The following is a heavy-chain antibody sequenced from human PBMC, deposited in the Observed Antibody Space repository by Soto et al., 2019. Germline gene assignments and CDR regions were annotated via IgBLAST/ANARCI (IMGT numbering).Heavy chain of an antibody. V-gene: IGHV3-11*01. J-gene: IGHJ5*02. D-gene: IGHD3-16*01. Sequence: QVQLVESGGGLVKPGGSLRLSCAASGFSFSDSYMSWIRQAPGKGLEWISYISNSGRTIYYADSLKGRFTISRDNAKNSLYLQMNSLRVDDTAMYYCARLPYPWGWFDPWGQGTLVTVSS. CDR3: ARLPYPWGWFDP. CDR2: ISNSGRTI. CDR1: GFSFSDSY.